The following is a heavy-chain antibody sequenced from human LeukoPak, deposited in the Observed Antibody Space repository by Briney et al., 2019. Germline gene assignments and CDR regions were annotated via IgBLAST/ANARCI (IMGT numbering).Heavy chain of an antibody. D-gene: IGHD2-15*01. Sequence: PGGSLRLSCAASGFTFSSYGMHWVRQAPGKGLEWVAVISYDGSNKYYADSVKGRFTISRDNSKNTLYLQMNSLRAEDTAVYYCAKVGYDEAFDIWGQGTMGTVSS. CDR3: AKVGYDEAFDI. J-gene: IGHJ3*02. V-gene: IGHV3-30*18. CDR2: ISYDGSNK. CDR1: GFTFSSYG.